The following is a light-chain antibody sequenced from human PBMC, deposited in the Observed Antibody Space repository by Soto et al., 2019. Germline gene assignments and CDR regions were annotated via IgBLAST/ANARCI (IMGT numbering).Light chain of an antibody. J-gene: IGLJ2*01. V-gene: IGLV1-44*01. CDR3: AVWDDTVVE. Sequence: QSVLTQPPSASATPGQRVTISCSGSSLNIGIHPVNWYQHLPGTAPKLLIYRNNQRPSGVPDRFSGSKSDTSASLAISGLQSDDEGDYYCAVWDDTVVEFGGGTKVTVL. CDR1: SLNIGIHP. CDR2: RNN.